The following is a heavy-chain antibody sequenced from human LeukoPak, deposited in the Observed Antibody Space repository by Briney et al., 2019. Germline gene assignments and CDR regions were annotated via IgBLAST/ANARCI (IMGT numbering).Heavy chain of an antibody. Sequence: PSETLSLTCTVSGGSISSGGYYWSWIRQHPGKGLEWIGYIYYSGSTNYNPSLKSRVTISVDTSKNQFSLKLSSVTAADTAVYYCARDLLQQQLGTAYFDYWGQGTLVTVSS. V-gene: IGHV4-61*08. D-gene: IGHD6-13*01. CDR2: IYYSGST. CDR1: GGSISSGGYY. J-gene: IGHJ4*02. CDR3: ARDLLQQQLGTAYFDY.